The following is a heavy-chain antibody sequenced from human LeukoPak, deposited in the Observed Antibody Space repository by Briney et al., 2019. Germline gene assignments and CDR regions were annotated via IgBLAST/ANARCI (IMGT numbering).Heavy chain of an antibody. D-gene: IGHD2-8*02. CDR1: GFTFSSYA. Sequence: GGSLRLSCAASGFTFSSYAMTWVRQAPGKGLEWVSPISDSGGNTYYADSVKGRFTISRDNSKSTLSLQMNSLRAEDTAIHYCATYRQVLLPFESWGQGTLVTVSS. CDR3: ATYRQVLLPFES. CDR2: ISDSGGNT. V-gene: IGHV3-23*01. J-gene: IGHJ4*02.